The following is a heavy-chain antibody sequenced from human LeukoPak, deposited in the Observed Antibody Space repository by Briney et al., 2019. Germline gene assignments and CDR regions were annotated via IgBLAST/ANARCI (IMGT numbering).Heavy chain of an antibody. J-gene: IGHJ4*02. V-gene: IGHV3-53*01. CDR2: IYSGGST. D-gene: IGHD2-15*01. CDR1: GFTVSSNY. Sequence: GGSLRLSCAASGFTVSSNYMSWVRQAPGKGLEWVSDIYSGGSTYYADSVKGRFTISRDNANNSVYLQMNTLRPEDTAVYYCSRDRLGGLDYWGQGTLVTVSS. CDR3: SRDRLGGLDY.